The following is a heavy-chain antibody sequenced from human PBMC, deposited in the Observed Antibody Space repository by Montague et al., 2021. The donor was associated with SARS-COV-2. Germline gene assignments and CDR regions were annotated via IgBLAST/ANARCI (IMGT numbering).Heavy chain of an antibody. Sequence: SETLSLTCTVSGGSITSDYYCWRCSRQPGGKVVWVGGYNYNRDSFVKPSLESRVTISVDASKNQFSLNLTSVTAADTAVYYCARPLVRGVPKAFDIWGQG. V-gene: IGHV4-39*01. CDR2: YNYNRDS. CDR3: ARPLVRGVPKAFDI. D-gene: IGHD3-10*01. CDR1: GGSITSDYYC. J-gene: IGHJ3*02.